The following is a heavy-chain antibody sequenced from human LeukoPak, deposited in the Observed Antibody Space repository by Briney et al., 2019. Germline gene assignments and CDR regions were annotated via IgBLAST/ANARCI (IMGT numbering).Heavy chain of an antibody. D-gene: IGHD6-19*01. Sequence: NPSETLSLTCTVSGGSITSHYWTWIRQPPGTGLEWIGYIQDSGSTNYNPSLKNRVTISIDTSKSQFSLKLSSVTAADTAVYYCARRSGWYGIDYWGQGTLVTVSS. CDR1: GGSITSHY. CDR2: IQDSGST. CDR3: ARRSGWYGIDY. J-gene: IGHJ4*02. V-gene: IGHV4-59*08.